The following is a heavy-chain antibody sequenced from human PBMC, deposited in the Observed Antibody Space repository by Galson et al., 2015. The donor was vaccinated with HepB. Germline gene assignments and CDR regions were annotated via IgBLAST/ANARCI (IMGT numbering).Heavy chain of an antibody. D-gene: IGHD1-26*01. CDR2: INTNTGNP. Sequence: SVKVSCKASGYTFTSYAMNWVRQAPGQGLEWMGWINTNTGNPTYAQGFTGRFVFSLDTSVSTAYLEISSLKAEDTAVYSCASTSSGSRGAYFYYYGMDVWGQGTTVTVSS. J-gene: IGHJ6*02. CDR1: GYTFTSYA. CDR3: ASTSSGSRGAYFYYYGMDV. V-gene: IGHV7-4-1*02.